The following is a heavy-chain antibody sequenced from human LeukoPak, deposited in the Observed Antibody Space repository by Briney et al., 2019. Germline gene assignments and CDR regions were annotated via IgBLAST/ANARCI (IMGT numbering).Heavy chain of an antibody. CDR1: GFTFRNYW. J-gene: IGHJ6*02. CDR2: IRPDGSQK. CDR3: ARDFQPRYCSSPSCSPA. D-gene: IGHD2-2*01. Sequence: QSGGSLRLSCAASGFTFRNYWMSWVRQAPGEGLEWVANIRPDGSQKYYVDSARGRFTISRDNAKSSLYLQMSSLRPEDTATYYCARDFQPRYCSSPSCSPAWGQGTTVTVSS. V-gene: IGHV3-7*03.